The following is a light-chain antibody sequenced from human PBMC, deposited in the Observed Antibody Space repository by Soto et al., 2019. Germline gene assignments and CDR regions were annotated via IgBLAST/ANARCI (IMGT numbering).Light chain of an antibody. V-gene: IGLV2-23*01. CDR2: EGS. CDR3: CSYAIGSTLV. CDR1: SSDVGSYNL. J-gene: IGLJ2*01. Sequence: QSVLTQPASVSGSPGQSITISCTGTSSDVGSYNLVSWYQQLPGKAPKLLIYEGSKWPSGVSNRFSGSKSGNTASLTISGLQAEDEADYYCCSYAIGSTLVFGGGTKLTVL.